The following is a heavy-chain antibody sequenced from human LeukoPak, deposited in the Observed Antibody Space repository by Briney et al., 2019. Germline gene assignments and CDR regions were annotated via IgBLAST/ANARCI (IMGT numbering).Heavy chain of an antibody. CDR1: GYTFTSYG. V-gene: IGHV1-18*01. D-gene: IGHD3-10*01. CDR2: ISAYNGNT. J-gene: IGHJ4*02. Sequence: ASVKVSCKASGYTFTSYGISWVRQAPGQGLEWMGWISAYNGNTNYAQKLQGRVTMTTDTSTSTAYMELRSLRSDDTAVYYCARVLGMVRGVTPFDYWGQGTLVTVSS. CDR3: ARVLGMVRGVTPFDY.